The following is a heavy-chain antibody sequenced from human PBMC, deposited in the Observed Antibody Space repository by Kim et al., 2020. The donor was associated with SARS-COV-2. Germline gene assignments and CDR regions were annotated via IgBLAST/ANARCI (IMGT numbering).Heavy chain of an antibody. V-gene: IGHV3-30*18. Sequence: GGSLRLSCAASGFTFSSYGMHWVRQAPGKGLEWVAVISYDGSNKYYADSVKGRFTISRDNSKNTLYLQINSLRAEDTAVYYCAKDGDTANDYWGQGTLVTVSS. CDR2: ISYDGSNK. J-gene: IGHJ4*02. CDR1: GFTFSSYG. D-gene: IGHD5-18*01. CDR3: AKDGDTANDY.